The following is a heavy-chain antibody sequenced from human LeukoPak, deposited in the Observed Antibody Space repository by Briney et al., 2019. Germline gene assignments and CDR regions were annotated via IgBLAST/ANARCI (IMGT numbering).Heavy chain of an antibody. D-gene: IGHD3-22*01. J-gene: IGHJ4*02. V-gene: IGHV3-7*01. CDR1: GFTFSSFW. Sequence: PGGSLRLSCAASGFTFSSFWMAWVRQAPGKGLEWVANIKQDGSLQYYGDSVKGRFTISRDNAKNSLYLQMNSLRAEDTALYYCATSYDSSGRDWGQGTLVTVSS. CDR2: IKQDGSLQ. CDR3: ATSYDSSGRD.